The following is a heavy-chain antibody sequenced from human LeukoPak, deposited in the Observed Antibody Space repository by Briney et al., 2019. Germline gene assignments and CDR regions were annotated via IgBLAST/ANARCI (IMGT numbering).Heavy chain of an antibody. CDR3: ARVGGDYYDSSGYSPVFDY. V-gene: IGHV3-48*03. D-gene: IGHD3-22*01. CDR2: ISSSGSTI. J-gene: IGHJ4*02. CDR1: GFTFSSYE. Sequence: GGSLRLSCAASGFTFSSYEMNWVRQAPGKGLEWVSYISSSGSTIYYADSVKGGFTISRDNAKNSLYLQMNSLRAEDTAVYYCARVGGDYYDSSGYSPVFDYWGQGTLVTVSS.